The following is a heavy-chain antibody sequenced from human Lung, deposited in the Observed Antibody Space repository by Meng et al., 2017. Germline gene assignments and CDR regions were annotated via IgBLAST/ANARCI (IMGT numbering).Heavy chain of an antibody. CDR3: ARGPTTMAHDFDY. J-gene: IGHJ4*02. V-gene: IGHV4-34*01. Sequence: QVPLQRGGAGVLKPSETLSPTGVFSGGSFSDYYWSWIRQPPGKGLEWIGEINHSGSTNYNPSLESRATISVDTSQNNLSLKLSSVTAADSAVYYCARGPTTMAHDFDYWGQGTLVTVSS. CDR1: GGSFSDYY. CDR2: INHSGST. D-gene: IGHD4-11*01.